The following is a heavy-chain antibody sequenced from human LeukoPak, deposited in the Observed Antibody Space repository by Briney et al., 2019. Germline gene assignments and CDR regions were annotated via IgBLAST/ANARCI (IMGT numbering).Heavy chain of an antibody. CDR2: IYPRDGST. Sequence: ASVKVSCKASGYSFTSYGISWVRQAPGQGLEWMGMIYPRDGSTSYAQKFQGRVTVTRDTSTSTVHMELSGLRSEDTAVYYCARDQEGFDYWGQGTLVTVSS. V-gene: IGHV1-46*01. J-gene: IGHJ4*02. CDR3: ARDQEGFDY. CDR1: GYSFTSYG.